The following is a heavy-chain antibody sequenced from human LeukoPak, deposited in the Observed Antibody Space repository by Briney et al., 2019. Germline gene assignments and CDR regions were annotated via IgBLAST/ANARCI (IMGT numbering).Heavy chain of an antibody. CDR3: ARGIKQQLVLYNWFDP. V-gene: IGHV1-2*02. D-gene: IGHD6-13*01. CDR1: GYTFTGYY. J-gene: IGHJ5*02. Sequence: ASVKVSCKASGYTFTGYYMHWVRQAPGQGLEWMGWINPNSGGTNYAQKFQGRVTMTRDTSISTAYMELSRLGSDDTAVYYCARGIKQQLVLYNWFDPWGQGTLVTVSS. CDR2: INPNSGGT.